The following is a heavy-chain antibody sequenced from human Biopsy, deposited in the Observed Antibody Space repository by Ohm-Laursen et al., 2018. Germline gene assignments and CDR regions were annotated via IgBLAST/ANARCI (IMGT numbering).Heavy chain of an antibody. Sequence: GTLSLTCAVFGKSFSDYQWSWIRQPPGKGLEWIGQINQAGTTNYNPSLKSRVSISADASKYEFSLGLTSVTAADTAVYLCGNEVHGRDYWGLGAQVTVSS. CDR3: GNEVHGRDY. CDR2: INQAGTT. D-gene: IGHD2-15*01. CDR1: GKSFSDYQ. V-gene: IGHV4-34*01. J-gene: IGHJ4*02.